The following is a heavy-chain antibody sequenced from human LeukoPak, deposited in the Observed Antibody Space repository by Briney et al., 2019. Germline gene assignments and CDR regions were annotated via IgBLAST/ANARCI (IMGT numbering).Heavy chain of an antibody. Sequence: GGSLRLSCAASGFTFSTYAMYWVRQAPGKGLEWVSYISSSGSTIYYADSVKGRFTISRDNAKNSLYLQMNSLRAEDTAVYYCARDLPYDFWSGYYTDFDYWGQGTLVTVSS. CDR1: GFTFSTYA. V-gene: IGHV3-48*03. D-gene: IGHD3-3*01. CDR3: ARDLPYDFWSGYYTDFDY. J-gene: IGHJ4*02. CDR2: ISSSGSTI.